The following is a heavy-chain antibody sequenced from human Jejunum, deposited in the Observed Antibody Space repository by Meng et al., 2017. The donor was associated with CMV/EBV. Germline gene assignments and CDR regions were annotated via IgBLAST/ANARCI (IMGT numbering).Heavy chain of an antibody. D-gene: IGHD2-21*01. J-gene: IGHJ4*02. CDR3: ARGSRASGGDFDY. V-gene: IGHV4-59*01. CDR2: IYYSGAT. Sequence: GSGASLQRTYWSWIRQPPGKGLGWIGNIYYSGATNYNPSLKSRVIILIDTSNRQFSLQVGSVTTADTAVYYCARGSRASGGDFDYWGQGTLVTVSS. CDR1: GASLQRTY.